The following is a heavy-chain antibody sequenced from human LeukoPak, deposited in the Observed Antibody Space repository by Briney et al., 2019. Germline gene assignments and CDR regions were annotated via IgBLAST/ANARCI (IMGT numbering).Heavy chain of an antibody. Sequence: ASVKVSCKASGYTFTGYYMHWVRQAPGQGLEWMGWINPNSGGTNYAQKFQGRVTMTRDTSISTAYMELSRLKSDDTAVYYCARRLHTSDAFDIWGQGTMVTVSS. D-gene: IGHD3-3*01. CDR1: GYTFTGYY. V-gene: IGHV1-2*02. CDR2: INPNSGGT. CDR3: ARRLHTSDAFDI. J-gene: IGHJ3*02.